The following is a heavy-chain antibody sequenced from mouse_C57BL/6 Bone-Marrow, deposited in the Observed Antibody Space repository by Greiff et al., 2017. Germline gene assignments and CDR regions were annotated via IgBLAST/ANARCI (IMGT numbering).Heavy chain of an antibody. CDR1: GYTFPDYY. CDR2: IFPGSGST. CDR3: ARPYNYDAAGVAY. D-gene: IGHD2-12*01. V-gene: IGHV1-75*01. J-gene: IGHJ3*01. Sequence: QVQLQQSGPELVKPGASVKISCKASGYTFPDYYINWVKQRPGQGLEWIGWIFPGSGSTYYNEKFKGKATFTVANSSSTAYMLLSSLTSEDSAVYFCARPYNYDAAGVAYWGQGTLVTVAA.